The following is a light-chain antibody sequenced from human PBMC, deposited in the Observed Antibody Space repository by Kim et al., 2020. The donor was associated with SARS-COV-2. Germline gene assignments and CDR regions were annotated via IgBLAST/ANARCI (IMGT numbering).Light chain of an antibody. J-gene: IGLJ3*02. CDR1: NIGSKS. V-gene: IGLV3-21*04. CDR3: QVWDSSSDHPV. Sequence: APRKTARITCGGNNIGSKSVHWYQQKAGQAPVLVIYYDSDRPSGIPERFSGSNSGNTATLTISRVEAGDEADYYCQVWDSSSDHPVFGGGTKLTVL. CDR2: YDS.